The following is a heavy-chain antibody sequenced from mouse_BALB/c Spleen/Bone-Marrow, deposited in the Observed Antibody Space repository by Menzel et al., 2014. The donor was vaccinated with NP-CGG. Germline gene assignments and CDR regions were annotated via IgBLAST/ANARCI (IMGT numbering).Heavy chain of an antibody. CDR1: GYTFTSYY. D-gene: IGHD3-3*01. CDR2: INPSNGGT. J-gene: IGHJ3*01. CDR3: TRSAGTGFAY. Sequence: QVQLQQSGAELVKPGASVELSCKASGYTFTSYYMFWVKQRPGQGLEWIGEINPSNGGTVFNEKFKSKVTLTVDKSSSTAYMQLSGLTSEDSAVYYCTRSAGTGFAYWGQGTLVTVSA. V-gene: IGHV1S81*02.